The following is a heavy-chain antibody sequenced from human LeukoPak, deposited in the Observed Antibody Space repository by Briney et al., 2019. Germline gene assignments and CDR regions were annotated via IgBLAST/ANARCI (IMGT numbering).Heavy chain of an antibody. V-gene: IGHV3-7*04. CDR3: ARGRTGDQRLLHSFDY. CDR1: GFTFSGYY. D-gene: IGHD2-15*01. J-gene: IGHJ4*02. CDR2: IKQGGSER. Sequence: GGSLRLSCAASGFTFSGYYMTWVRQAPGKGLDWVANIKQGGSERYYVDSVKGRFTISRDDAQNSLYLQMNSLRAEDTAIYYCARGRTGDQRLLHSFDYWGQGTLVTVSS.